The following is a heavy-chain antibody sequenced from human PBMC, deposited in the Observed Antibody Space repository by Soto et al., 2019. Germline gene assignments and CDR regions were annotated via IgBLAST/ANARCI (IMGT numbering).Heavy chain of an antibody. Sequence: QVQLVESGGGVVQPGRALRLSCAASGFTFNLFTFHWVRQAPGRGLEWVVVVSHVDDNKYYEDSVRGRFTISRDNSKKMLYLQMNSLRADDTALYYCARGNMDVWGQGATVTVSS. CDR3: ARGNMDV. D-gene: IGHD1-1*01. CDR2: VSHVDDNK. CDR1: GFTFNLFT. V-gene: IGHV3-30-3*01. J-gene: IGHJ6*02.